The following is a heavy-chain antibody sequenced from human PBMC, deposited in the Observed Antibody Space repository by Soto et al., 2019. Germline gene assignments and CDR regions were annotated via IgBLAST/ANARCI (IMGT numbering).Heavy chain of an antibody. V-gene: IGHV1-69*05. J-gene: IGHJ5*02. D-gene: IGHD6-19*01. CDR1: GGTFSSYA. Sequence: SVKVSCKTSGGTFSSYAISWVRQAPGQGLEWIGWIIPVIGTAKYAQKFQDRVTFTRDTSASTAYMELSTLRSEDTAVYYCARVMAVGSRYNWFDPWGQGTLVTVSS. CDR2: IIPVIGTA. CDR3: ARVMAVGSRYNWFDP.